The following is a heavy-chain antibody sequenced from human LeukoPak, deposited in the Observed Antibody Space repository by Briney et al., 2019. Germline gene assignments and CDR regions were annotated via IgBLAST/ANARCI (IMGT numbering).Heavy chain of an antibody. J-gene: IGHJ4*02. D-gene: IGHD4-23*01. CDR3: AKAHLTYGGKKVEY. V-gene: IGHV3-23*01. Sequence: GGSLRLSCATSGFTFSSYVMSWVRQAPGKGLEWVSAISGSGGSTSYADSVKGRFTISRDNSKNTLFLQMNSLRAEDTAVYYCAKAHLTYGGKKVEYWGQGTLVTVSS. CDR1: GFTFSSYV. CDR2: ISGSGGST.